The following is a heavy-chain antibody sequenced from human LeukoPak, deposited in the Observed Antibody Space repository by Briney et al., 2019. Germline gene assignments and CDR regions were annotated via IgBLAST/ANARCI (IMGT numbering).Heavy chain of an antibody. D-gene: IGHD4-17*01. J-gene: IGHJ6*02. Sequence: PGGSLRLSCAASGFTVSSNYMSWVRQAPGKGLEWVSVTYSGGSTYYADSVKGRFTISRDNSKNTLYLQMNSLRAEDTAVYYCARDVRLYGHYYYGMDVWGQGTTVTVSS. CDR2: TYSGGST. CDR3: ARDVRLYGHYYYGMDV. CDR1: GFTVSSNY. V-gene: IGHV3-53*01.